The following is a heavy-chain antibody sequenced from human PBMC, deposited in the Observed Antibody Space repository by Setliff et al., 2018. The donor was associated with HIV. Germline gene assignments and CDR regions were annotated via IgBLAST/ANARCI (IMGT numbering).Heavy chain of an antibody. Sequence: SETLSLTCAVYGGSFSGYYWSWIRQPPGKVLEWIGEINHSGSTNYNPSLKSRVTISVDTSKNQFSLKLSSVTAADTAVYYCARGYYDSSGTFDYWGQGTLVTVSS. CDR1: GGSFSGYY. V-gene: IGHV4-34*01. J-gene: IGHJ4*02. CDR2: INHSGST. CDR3: ARGYYDSSGTFDY. D-gene: IGHD3-22*01.